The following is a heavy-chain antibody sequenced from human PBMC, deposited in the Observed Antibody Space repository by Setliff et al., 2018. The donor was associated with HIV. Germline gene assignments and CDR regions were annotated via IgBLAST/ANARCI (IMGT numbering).Heavy chain of an antibody. CDR1: GGSIRSGNYY. D-gene: IGHD3-10*01. CDR3: ARHVEYMVRGVITHYYYYYMDV. J-gene: IGHJ6*03. V-gene: IGHV4-31*03. CDR2: IYYSGST. Sequence: LSLTCTVSGGSIRSGNYYCSWIRQHPGKGLEWIGNIYYSGSTYYNPSLKSRVTISVDTSKNQLFLKLSSVTAADTAVYYCARHVEYMVRGVITHYYYYYMDVWGKGTKVTVSS.